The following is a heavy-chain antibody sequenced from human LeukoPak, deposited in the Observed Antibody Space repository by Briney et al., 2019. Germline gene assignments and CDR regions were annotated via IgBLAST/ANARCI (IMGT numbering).Heavy chain of an antibody. V-gene: IGHV3-7*01. J-gene: IGHJ4*02. Sequence: GGSLRLSCAASGVSFSSYWMSWVRQAPGKGLEWVANIEEDGSQQFYVDPVKGRFTITRDNAKKSLYLQMNSLRSEDTGVYYCASSPIAVALPSYWGQGTLVTVSS. CDR1: GVSFSSYW. CDR2: IEEDGSQQ. CDR3: ASSPIAVALPSY. D-gene: IGHD6-19*01.